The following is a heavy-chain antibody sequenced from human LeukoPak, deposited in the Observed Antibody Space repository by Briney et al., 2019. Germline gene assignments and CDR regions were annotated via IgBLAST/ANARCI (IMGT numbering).Heavy chain of an antibody. Sequence: SETLSLTCTVSGGSISSGSYYWSWIRQPAGKGLEWIGRIYTSGSTNYNPSLKSRVTISVDTSKNQSSLKLSSVTAADTAVYYCARDGVPYMDVWGKGTTVTISS. CDR2: IYTSGST. V-gene: IGHV4-61*02. J-gene: IGHJ6*03. CDR1: GGSISSGSYY. CDR3: ARDGVPYMDV. D-gene: IGHD3-16*01.